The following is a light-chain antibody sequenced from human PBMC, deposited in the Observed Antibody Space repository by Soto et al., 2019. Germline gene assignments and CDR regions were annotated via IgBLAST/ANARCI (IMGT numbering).Light chain of an antibody. Sequence: QLVLTQSPSASASLGASVKLTCTLSSGHSSYAIVWHQQQPEKGPRYLMKLNSDGSHSEGDGIPDRFSGSSAGAERYLSISSLQSEDEADYYCQTWDTGIVVFGGGTKLTVL. J-gene: IGLJ2*01. CDR3: QTWDTGIVV. CDR2: LNSDGSH. V-gene: IGLV4-69*01. CDR1: SGHSSYA.